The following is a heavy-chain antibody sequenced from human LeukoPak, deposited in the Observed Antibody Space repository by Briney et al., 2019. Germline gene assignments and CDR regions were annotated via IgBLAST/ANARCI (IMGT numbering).Heavy chain of an antibody. D-gene: IGHD6-13*01. J-gene: IGHJ6*02. CDR3: AGGVAAALRSYGMDV. Sequence: PSETLSLTCAVYGGSFSGYYWSWIRQPPGKGLEWIGEINHSGSTNYNPSLRSRVTISVDTSKNQFSLRLSSVTAADTAVYYCAGGVAAALRSYGMDVWAHGTTVTVSS. V-gene: IGHV4-34*01. CDR2: INHSGST. CDR1: GGSFSGYY.